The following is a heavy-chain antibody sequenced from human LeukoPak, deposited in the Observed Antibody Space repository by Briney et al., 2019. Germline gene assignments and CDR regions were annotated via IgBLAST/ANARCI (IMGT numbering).Heavy chain of an antibody. CDR1: GFTFSSYD. CDR3: ARGFRVATAMGWYFDL. D-gene: IGHD5-18*01. J-gene: IGHJ2*01. CDR2: IGTAGDT. Sequence: GGSLRLSCAASGFTFSSYDMHWVRQATGKGLEWVSAIGTAGDTYYPGSVKGRFTISRENAENSLYLQMNSLRAGDTAVYYCARGFRVATAMGWYFDLWGRGTLVTVSS. V-gene: IGHV3-13*01.